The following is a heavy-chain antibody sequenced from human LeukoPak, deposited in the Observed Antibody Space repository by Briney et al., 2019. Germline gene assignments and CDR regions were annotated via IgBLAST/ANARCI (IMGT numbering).Heavy chain of an antibody. CDR2: ISGSGGST. D-gene: IGHD3-22*01. V-gene: IGHV3-23*01. CDR3: AKDQYYYDSSGYYF. J-gene: IGHJ4*02. Sequence: GGSLRLSCAASGFTFSSYAMSWVRQTPGKGLEWVTAISGSGGSTYYADSVKGRFTISRDNSKNTLYLQMNSLRAEDTAVYYCAKDQYYYDSSGYYFWGQGTLVTVSS. CDR1: GFTFSSYA.